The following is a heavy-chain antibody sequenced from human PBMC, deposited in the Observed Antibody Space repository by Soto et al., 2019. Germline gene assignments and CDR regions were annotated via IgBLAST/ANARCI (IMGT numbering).Heavy chain of an antibody. J-gene: IGHJ4*02. V-gene: IGHV4-4*02. CDR3: GGLGYCSGGSCLREDY. Sequence: PSETLSLTCAVSCGSISSSNWWSGVRQPPGKGLEWIGEIYHSGSTNYNPSLKSRVTISVDKSKNQFSLKLSSVTAADTAVYYCGGLGYCSGGSCLREDYWGQGTLVTVSS. CDR2: IYHSGST. CDR1: CGSISSSNW. D-gene: IGHD2-15*01.